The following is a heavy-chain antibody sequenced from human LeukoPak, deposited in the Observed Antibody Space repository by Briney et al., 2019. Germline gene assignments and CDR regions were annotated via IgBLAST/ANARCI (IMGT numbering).Heavy chain of an antibody. CDR3: ARRERSYYFDY. D-gene: IGHD1-26*01. J-gene: IGHJ4*02. CDR1: GGSISSYY. CDR2: IYYSGST. Sequence: SETLSLTCTVSGGSISSYYWSWIRQPPGKGLEWIGYIYYSGSTNYNPSLKSRVTISVDTSKNQFSLKLSSVTAADTAVYYCARRERSYYFDYWGQGTLVTVSS. V-gene: IGHV4-59*08.